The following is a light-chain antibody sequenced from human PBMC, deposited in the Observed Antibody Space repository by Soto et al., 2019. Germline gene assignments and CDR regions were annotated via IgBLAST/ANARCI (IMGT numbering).Light chain of an antibody. CDR3: QQCKSFPLT. J-gene: IGKJ4*01. CDR2: TAS. V-gene: IGKV1-12*01. CDR1: QDINSW. Sequence: DIQMTQSPSSVSASVGDRVTITCRASQDINSWLAWYQQKPGLAPKLLIYTASSLQGGVPSRFSGSRSGTDFTLTTSSLQPEDLATYYCQQCKSFPLTSGGGTRVDIK.